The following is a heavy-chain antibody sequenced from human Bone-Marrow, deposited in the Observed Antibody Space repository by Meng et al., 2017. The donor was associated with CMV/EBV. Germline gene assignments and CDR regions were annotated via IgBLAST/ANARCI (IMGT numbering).Heavy chain of an antibody. CDR2: INPNSGGT. Sequence: ASVKVSCKASGYTFTGYYMHWVRQAPGQGLEWMGWINPNSGGTNYAQKFQGRVTMTRDTSISTAYMELSRLRSDDTAVYYCARDRIAARRVGELDYYYYGMDVWGQGTTVTVSS. CDR3: ARDRIAARRVGELDYYYYGMDV. CDR1: GYTFTGYY. D-gene: IGHD6-6*01. J-gene: IGHJ6*02. V-gene: IGHV1-2*02.